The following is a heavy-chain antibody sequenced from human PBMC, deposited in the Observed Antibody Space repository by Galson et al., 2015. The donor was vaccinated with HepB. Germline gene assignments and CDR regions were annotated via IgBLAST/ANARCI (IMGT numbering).Heavy chain of an antibody. V-gene: IGHV2-5*02. CDR3: AHSPTYYYGSGSYNY. CDR1: GFSLSTSGVG. D-gene: IGHD3-10*01. Sequence: PTLVNLTQTLTLTCTFSGFSLSTSGVGVGWVRQPPGKALEWLALIYWDDDKRYSPSLKSRLTITKDTSKNQVVLTMTNMDPVDTATFYGAHSPTYYYGSGSYNYWGQGTLVTVSS. CDR2: IYWDDDK. J-gene: IGHJ4*01.